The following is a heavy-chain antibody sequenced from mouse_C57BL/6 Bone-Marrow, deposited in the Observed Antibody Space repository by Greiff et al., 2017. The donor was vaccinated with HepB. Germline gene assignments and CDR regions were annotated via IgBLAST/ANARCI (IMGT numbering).Heavy chain of an antibody. Sequence: VKLVESGAELVKPGASVKMSCKASGYTFTSYWITWVKQRPGQGLEWIGDIYPGSGSTNYNEKFKSKATLTVDTSSSTAYMQLSSLTSEDSAVYYCARNNYSNYEAYWGQGTLVTVSA. CDR1: GYTFTSYW. D-gene: IGHD2-5*01. CDR2: IYPGSGST. J-gene: IGHJ3*01. CDR3: ARNNYSNYEAY. V-gene: IGHV1-55*01.